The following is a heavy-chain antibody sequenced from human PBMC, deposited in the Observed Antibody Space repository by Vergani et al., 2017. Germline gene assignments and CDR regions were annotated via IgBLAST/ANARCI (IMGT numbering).Heavy chain of an antibody. CDR1: GYTFSNYY. CDR2: INPNSGGA. V-gene: IGHV1-2*02. Sequence: QVQVVQSGAEVKKSGASVKVSCKTSGYTFSNYYMHWVRQAPGQGLEWMGWINPNSGGANYAQKFQGRVTMTRDTSISTAYMELSSLIIDDTAVYYCARDFGWLRLSNWFDPWGQGTLVTVSS. CDR3: ARDFGWLRLSNWFDP. J-gene: IGHJ5*02. D-gene: IGHD5-12*01.